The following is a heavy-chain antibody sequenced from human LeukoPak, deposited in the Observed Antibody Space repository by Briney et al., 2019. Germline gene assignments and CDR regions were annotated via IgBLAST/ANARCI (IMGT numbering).Heavy chain of an antibody. CDR3: ARTFRRDAFDF. J-gene: IGHJ3*01. V-gene: IGHV4-38-2*01. D-gene: IGHD3-3*02. Sequence: KPSETLSLTCSVSAFSISSGFFWGWVRQSPGKGLEWIGSVFHSGSTFYNPSLKSRVSISVDTSKNQFSLKLSSVTAADTAVYYCARTFRRDAFDFWGQGTTVTVSS. CDR1: AFSISSGFF. CDR2: VFHSGST.